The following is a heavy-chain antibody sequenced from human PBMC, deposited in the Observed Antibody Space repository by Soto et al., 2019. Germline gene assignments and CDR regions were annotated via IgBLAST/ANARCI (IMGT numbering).Heavy chain of an antibody. Sequence: SETLSLTCTVSGGSISSYYWSWIRQPPGKGLEWIGYIYYSGSTNYNPSLKSRVTISVDTSKNHFSLKLSSVTAADTAVYYCTRDPGYSSTWYFYFNHWGQGTMVTVS. J-gene: IGHJ1*01. V-gene: IGHV4-59*01. CDR2: IYYSGST. D-gene: IGHD6-13*01. CDR1: GGSISSYY. CDR3: TRDPGYSSTWYFYFNH.